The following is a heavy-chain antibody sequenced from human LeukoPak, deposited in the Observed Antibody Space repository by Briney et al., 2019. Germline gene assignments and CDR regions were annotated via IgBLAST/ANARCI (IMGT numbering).Heavy chain of an antibody. CDR3: ARLSKGRYFDYIFDH. D-gene: IGHD3-9*01. CDR2: VYYSGST. J-gene: IGHJ4*02. CDR1: GDSVSSSYYY. V-gene: IGHV4-39*01. Sequence: SETLSLICTVSGDSVSSSYYYWGWIRQLPGQGLEWIGNVYYSGSTYYSPSLKGRVSMSVDTSKNQLSLKMSSVTAADTAVYYCARLSKGRYFDYIFDHWGQGTLVTVSS.